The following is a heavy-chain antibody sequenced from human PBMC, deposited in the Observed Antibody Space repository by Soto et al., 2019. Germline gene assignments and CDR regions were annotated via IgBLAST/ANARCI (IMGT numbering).Heavy chain of an antibody. CDR3: ARGAYYYDRSGYYSQYYFDY. CDR2: IYYSGST. J-gene: IGHJ4*02. V-gene: IGHV4-31*03. D-gene: IGHD3-22*01. Sequence: SGTLALTCTVSGGSISSGGYYWGGIRQHPGKGLEWIGYIYYSGSTYYNPSLKSRVTISVDTSKNQFSLKLSSVTAADTAVYYCARGAYYYDRSGYYSQYYFDYWGQGTLVTVSS. CDR1: GGSISSGGYY.